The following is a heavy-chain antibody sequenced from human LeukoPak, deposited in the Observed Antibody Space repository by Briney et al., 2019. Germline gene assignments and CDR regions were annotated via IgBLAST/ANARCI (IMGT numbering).Heavy chain of an antibody. CDR1: GFTFSAYW. CDR3: ARDRRGYNYIYTDY. Sequence: QAGGSLRLSCAASGFTFSAYWMSWVRQAPGKGLEWVANIKHDGSEKYYVDSVKGRFTISRDKDKNSLYLQMNSLRAEDTAVYYCARDRRGYNYIYTDYWGQGTLVTVSS. CDR2: IKHDGSEK. J-gene: IGHJ4*02. V-gene: IGHV3-7*01. D-gene: IGHD5-18*01.